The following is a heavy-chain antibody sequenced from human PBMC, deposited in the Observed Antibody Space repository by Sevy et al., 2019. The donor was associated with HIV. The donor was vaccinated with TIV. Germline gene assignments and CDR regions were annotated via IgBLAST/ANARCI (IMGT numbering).Heavy chain of an antibody. V-gene: IGHV4-59*01. J-gene: IGHJ4*02. CDR3: ARVGFNWNDVDY. CDR1: GGSMNIYY. Sequence: SETLSLTCTVSGGSMNIYYWSWIRQPPGKGLEWIGYIYHRGSTNYNPSLKSRVTISVDTSKNQSSLKLRSVTAEDTAVYYCARVGFNWNDVDYWGQGTLVTVSS. D-gene: IGHD1-20*01. CDR2: IYHRGST.